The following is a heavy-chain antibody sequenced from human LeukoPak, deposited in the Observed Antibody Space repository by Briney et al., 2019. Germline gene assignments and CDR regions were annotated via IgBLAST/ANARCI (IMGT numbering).Heavy chain of an antibody. D-gene: IGHD3-22*01. V-gene: IGHV3-48*04. CDR3: ARSAYYYDSRCYNHYYFDY. Sequence: GGSLRLSCATSGFTFTLWGMHCVRQAPGKGLEWVSYISSSGTTIYYADSVKGRFTLSRDNTKNSLYLQMSSLRAEDTAVYYCARSAYYYDSRCYNHYYFDYWGQGTLVTVSS. CDR2: ISSSGTTI. CDR1: GFTFTLWG. J-gene: IGHJ4*02.